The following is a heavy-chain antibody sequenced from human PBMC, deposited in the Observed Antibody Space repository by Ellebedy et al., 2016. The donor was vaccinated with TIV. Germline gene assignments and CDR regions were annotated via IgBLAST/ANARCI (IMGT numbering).Heavy chain of an antibody. D-gene: IGHD1-26*01. V-gene: IGHV3-30-3*01. J-gene: IGHJ4*02. CDR2: ISYDGSNK. Sequence: PGGSLRLSCAASGFTFSSYAMHWVRQAPGKGLEWVAVISYDGSNKYYADSVKGRFTISRDNSKNTLYLQMNSLRAEDTAVYYCARDQTRGILDYWGQGTLVTVSS. CDR1: GFTFSSYA. CDR3: ARDQTRGILDY.